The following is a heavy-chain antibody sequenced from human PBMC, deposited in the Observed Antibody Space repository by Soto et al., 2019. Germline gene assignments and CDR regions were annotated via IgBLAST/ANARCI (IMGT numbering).Heavy chain of an antibody. CDR3: ARSGVVGSSSHYYYYGMDV. V-gene: IGHV1-2*04. CDR1: GYTFTGYY. Sequence: ASVKVSCKASGYTFTGYYMHWVRQAPGQGLEWMGWINPNSGGTNYAQKFQGWVTMTRDTSISTAYMELSRLRSDDTAVYYCARSGVVGSSSHYYYYGMDVWGNGTTVTVSS. CDR2: INPNSGGT. D-gene: IGHD6-6*01. J-gene: IGHJ6*04.